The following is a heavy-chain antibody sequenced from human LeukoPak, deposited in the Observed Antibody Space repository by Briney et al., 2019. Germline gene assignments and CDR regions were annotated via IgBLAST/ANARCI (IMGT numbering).Heavy chain of an antibody. V-gene: IGHV4-34*01. J-gene: IGHJ5*02. CDR2: INHSGST. CDR1: GGSFSGYY. CDR3: ARVEDTLRAIVVVTSHAPFDP. Sequence: SETLSLTCAVYGGSFSGYYWSWIRQPTGKGLEWIGEINHSGSTNYNPSLKSRVTISVDTSKNQFSLKLSSVTAADTAVYYCARVEDTLRAIVVVTSHAPFDPWGQGTLVTVSS. D-gene: IGHD3-22*01.